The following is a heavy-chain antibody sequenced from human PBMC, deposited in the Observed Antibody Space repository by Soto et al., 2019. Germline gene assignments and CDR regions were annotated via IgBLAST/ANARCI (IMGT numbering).Heavy chain of an antibody. CDR1: GFTFSGSA. Sequence: EVQLVESGGGLVQPGGSLKLSCAASGFTFSGSAMHWVRQASGKGLEWVGRIRSKANSYATAYAASVKGRFTISRDDSKNTAYLQMNSLKTEDTAVYYCTRRRCTNGVCYTDYWGQGTQVTVSS. CDR3: TRRRCTNGVCYTDY. V-gene: IGHV3-73*01. CDR2: IRSKANSYAT. J-gene: IGHJ4*02. D-gene: IGHD2-8*01.